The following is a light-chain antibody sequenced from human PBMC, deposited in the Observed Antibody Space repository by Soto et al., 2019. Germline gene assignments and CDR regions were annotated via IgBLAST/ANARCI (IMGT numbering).Light chain of an antibody. CDR1: QSISSW. Sequence: DIQMTQSPSTLSASVGDRVTISCRATQSISSWLAWYQQKPGKAPKLLIYQASSLESGVPSRFSGSGSGTEFDLTISSLQPDDFATYCCQQYNSYSDTFGQGTKLEIK. J-gene: IGKJ2*01. CDR2: QAS. CDR3: QQYNSYSDT. V-gene: IGKV1-5*03.